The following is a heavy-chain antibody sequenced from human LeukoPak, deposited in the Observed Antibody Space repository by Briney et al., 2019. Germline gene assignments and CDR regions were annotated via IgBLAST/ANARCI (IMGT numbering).Heavy chain of an antibody. J-gene: IGHJ4*02. Sequence: ASVKVSCKASGYTFTSNYIHWVRQAPGQGLEWMGMIYPRDGSTSYAQKFQGRATVTRDTSTSTVHMELSGLRSEDTAVYYCARDQEGFDYWGQGTLVTVSS. V-gene: IGHV1-46*01. CDR1: GYTFTSNY. CDR2: IYPRDGST. CDR3: ARDQEGFDY.